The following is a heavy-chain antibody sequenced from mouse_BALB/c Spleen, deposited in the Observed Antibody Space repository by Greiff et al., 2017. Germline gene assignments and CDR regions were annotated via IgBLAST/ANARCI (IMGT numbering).Heavy chain of an antibody. CDR1: GYSITSDYA. CDR3: ARRRRGYAMDY. CDR2: ISYSGST. J-gene: IGHJ4*01. V-gene: IGHV3-2*02. Sequence: VQLKESGPGLVKPSQSLSLTCTVTGYSITSDYAWNWIRQFPGNKLEWMGYISYSGSTSYNPSLKSRISITRDTTKNQFFLQLNSVTTEDTATYYCARRRRGYAMDYWGQGTSVTVSS.